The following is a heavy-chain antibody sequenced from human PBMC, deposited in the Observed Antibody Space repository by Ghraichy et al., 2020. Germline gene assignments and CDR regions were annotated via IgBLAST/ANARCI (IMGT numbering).Heavy chain of an antibody. Sequence: GGSLRLSCAASGITFSSYGMNWVRQAPGKGLEWVSYISSSSSTMYYADSVKGRFTISRDNAKNSLYLQMNSLRDEDTAVYYCARDLYYYDSSGYYETDGFDPWGQGTLVTVSS. D-gene: IGHD3-22*01. CDR1: GITFSSYG. V-gene: IGHV3-48*02. CDR2: ISSSSSTM. CDR3: ARDLYYYDSSGYYETDGFDP. J-gene: IGHJ5*02.